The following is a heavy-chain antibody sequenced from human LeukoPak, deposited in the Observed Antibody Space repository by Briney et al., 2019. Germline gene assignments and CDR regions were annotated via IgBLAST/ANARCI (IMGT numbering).Heavy chain of an antibody. J-gene: IGHJ5*02. CDR1: GGSFSGYY. Sequence: SETLSLTCAVYGGSFSGYYWSWIRQPPGKGLEWIGEINHSGSTNYNPSLESRVTISVDTSKNQFSLRLSSVTAADTAVYYCARRLWFGELLSWFDPWGQGTLVTVSS. CDR3: ARRLWFGELLSWFDP. V-gene: IGHV4-34*01. D-gene: IGHD3-10*01. CDR2: INHSGST.